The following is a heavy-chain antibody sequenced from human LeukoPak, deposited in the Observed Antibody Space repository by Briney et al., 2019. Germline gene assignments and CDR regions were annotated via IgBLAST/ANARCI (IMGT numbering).Heavy chain of an antibody. V-gene: IGHV3-23*01. Sequence: GGSLRLSCAASGFIFSDYSMDWVRHPPGKRLEWVSIIGNNGGGIHYADSVKGRFTISRDNFKNALYLQMNSLRVEDTAVYYCAIDPNWGTHSWGQGVLVTVSS. CDR2: IGNNGGGI. J-gene: IGHJ4*02. D-gene: IGHD7-27*01. CDR3: AIDPNWGTHS. CDR1: GFIFSDYS.